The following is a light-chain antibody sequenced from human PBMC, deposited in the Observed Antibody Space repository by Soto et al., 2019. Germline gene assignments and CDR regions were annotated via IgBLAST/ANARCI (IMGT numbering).Light chain of an antibody. CDR1: QGIRND. CDR2: AAS. Sequence: DIQMTQSPSSLSASVGDRVTITCRASQGIRNDLGWYQQKTGKAPKRLLYAASSLQSGVPSRFSGSGCGTEFTLSIISLQPEDFATYYCLQHNSYPPDWTFGQGTKVEIK. CDR3: LQHNSYPPDWT. V-gene: IGKV1-17*01. J-gene: IGKJ1*01.